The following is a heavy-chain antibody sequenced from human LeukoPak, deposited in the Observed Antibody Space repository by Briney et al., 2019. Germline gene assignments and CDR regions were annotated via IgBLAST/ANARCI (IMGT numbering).Heavy chain of an antibody. CDR2: ISGSGGST. J-gene: IGHJ4*02. V-gene: IGHV3-23*01. Sequence: GGSLRLSCAASGFTFSSYAMSWVRQAPGKGLEWVSAISGSGGSTYYADSVKGRFTISRDNSKNTLYLQMNSLRAEDTAVYYCAKWGVSGSSSGYFDYWGQGTLVTVSS. CDR1: GFTFSSYA. D-gene: IGHD6-6*01. CDR3: AKWGVSGSSSGYFDY.